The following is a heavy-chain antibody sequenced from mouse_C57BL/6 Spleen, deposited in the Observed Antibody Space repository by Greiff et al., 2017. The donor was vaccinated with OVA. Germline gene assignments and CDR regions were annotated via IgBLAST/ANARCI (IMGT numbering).Heavy chain of an antibody. CDR2: IDPETGGT. V-gene: IGHV1-15*01. CDR1: GYTFTDYE. CDR3: TRRHQD. Sequence: VQLQESGAELVRPGASVTLSCKASGYTFTDYEMHWVKQTPVHALEWIGAIDPETGGTAYNQKFKGKAILTADKSSSTAYMELRSLTSEDSAVYYCTRRHQDWGQGTLVTVSA. J-gene: IGHJ3*01. D-gene: IGHD3-1*01.